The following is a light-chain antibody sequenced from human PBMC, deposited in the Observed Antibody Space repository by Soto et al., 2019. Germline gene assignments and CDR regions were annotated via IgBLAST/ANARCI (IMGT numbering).Light chain of an antibody. CDR1: ESINGW. J-gene: IGKJ1*01. CDR2: HAS. CDR3: QQYNIYSWT. Sequence: DIQMTQSPSTLSASVGDRVTITCRASESINGWLAWDLQKPGKAPKLLIYHASNLETGVPSRFSGSGSGTEFTLTISSLQPDDFATYYCQQYNIYSWTFGQGTKV. V-gene: IGKV1-5*01.